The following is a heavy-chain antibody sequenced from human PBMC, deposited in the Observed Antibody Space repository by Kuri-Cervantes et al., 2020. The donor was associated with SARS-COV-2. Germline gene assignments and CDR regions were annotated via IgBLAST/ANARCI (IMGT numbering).Heavy chain of an antibody. CDR1: GGTFSSYA. Sequence: SVKVSCKASGGTFSSYAISWVRQAPGQGLEWMGGIFPIFGTANYAQKLQGRVTITADESKSTAYMELSSMRSEDTAVYYCARDLYYYDSSGPEGYYYYGMDVWGQGTTVTVSS. V-gene: IGHV1-69*13. CDR2: IFPIFGTA. J-gene: IGHJ6*02. D-gene: IGHD3-22*01. CDR3: ARDLYYYDSSGPEGYYYYGMDV.